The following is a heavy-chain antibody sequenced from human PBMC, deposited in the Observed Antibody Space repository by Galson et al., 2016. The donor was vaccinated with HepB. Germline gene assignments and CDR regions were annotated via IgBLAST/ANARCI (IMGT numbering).Heavy chain of an antibody. D-gene: IGHD1-26*01. CDR3: ARIRGIVGAAGGFDY. CDR1: GFSLSTSGMC. V-gene: IGHV2-70*01. Sequence: PALVKPTQTLTLTRTFSGFSLSTSGMCVSWIRQPPGRALEWLALIDWDDDKYYSTSLKTRLTISKDTSKNQVVLTMTNMDPVDTATYYCARIRGIVGAAGGFDYWGQGTLVTVSS. J-gene: IGHJ4*02. CDR2: IDWDDDK.